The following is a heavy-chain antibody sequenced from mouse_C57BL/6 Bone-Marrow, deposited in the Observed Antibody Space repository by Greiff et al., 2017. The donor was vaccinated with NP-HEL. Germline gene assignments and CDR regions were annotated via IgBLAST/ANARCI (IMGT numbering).Heavy chain of an antibody. J-gene: IGHJ3*01. D-gene: IGHD1-1*01. Sequence: QVQLQQPGAELVMPGASVKLSCKASGYTFTSYWMHWVKQRPGQGLEWIGEIDPSDSYTNYNQKFKGKSTLTVDKSSSTAYMQLSSLTSEDSAVYYCARVRSTTVPWFAYWGQGTLVTVSA. CDR1: GYTFTSYW. V-gene: IGHV1-69*01. CDR3: ARVRSTTVPWFAY. CDR2: IDPSDSYT.